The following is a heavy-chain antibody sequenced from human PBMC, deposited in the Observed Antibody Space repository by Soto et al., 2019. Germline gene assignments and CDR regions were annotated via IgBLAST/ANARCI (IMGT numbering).Heavy chain of an antibody. V-gene: IGHV2-5*02. CDR3: AHQQFYYDF. CDR2: IYWDDDK. D-gene: IGHD4-4*01. Sequence: QITLKESGPMLVKPTQTLTLTCTFSGFSLTTSGVGVGWIRQPPGKALEWLAVIYWDDDKRYSPSLKSRLTVKKDTSKNQVLLTMTNLDPVDTATYNCAHQQFYYDFWGQGTLVTVSS. CDR1: GFSLTTSGVG. J-gene: IGHJ4*02.